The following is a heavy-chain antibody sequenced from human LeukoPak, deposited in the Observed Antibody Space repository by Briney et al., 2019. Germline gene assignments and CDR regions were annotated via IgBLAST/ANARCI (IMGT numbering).Heavy chain of an antibody. V-gene: IGHV4-34*01. Sequence: SETLSLTCAVYGGSFSGYYWSWIRQPPGKGLEWIGEINHSGSTNYNPSLKSRVTISVDTSKNQFSLKLSSVTAADTAVYYCARRSNTARDDYWGQGTLVTVSS. CDR1: GGSFSGYY. J-gene: IGHJ4*02. D-gene: IGHD5-18*01. CDR2: INHSGST. CDR3: ARRSNTARDDY.